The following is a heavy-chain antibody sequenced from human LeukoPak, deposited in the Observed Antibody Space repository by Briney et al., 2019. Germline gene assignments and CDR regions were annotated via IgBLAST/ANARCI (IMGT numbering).Heavy chain of an antibody. Sequence: GASVKVSCKASGYTFTGYYMHWVRQAPGQGPEWMGWINPNSGGTNYAQKFQGRVTMTRDTSISTAYMELSRLRSDDTAVYYCARGWRNAYCGGGCYYWGQGTLVTVSS. CDR1: GYTFTGYY. J-gene: IGHJ4*02. D-gene: IGHD2-21*02. CDR2: INPNSGGT. CDR3: ARGWRNAYCGGGCYY. V-gene: IGHV1-2*02.